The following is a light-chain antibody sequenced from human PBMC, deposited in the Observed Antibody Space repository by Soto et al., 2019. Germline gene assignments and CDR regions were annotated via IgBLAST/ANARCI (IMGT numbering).Light chain of an antibody. CDR1: QSVSNNY. CDR2: GAS. CDR3: QQYRSLWT. J-gene: IGKJ1*01. Sequence: VLTQAPGTLSFSAGETATLSCRTSQSVSNNYLAWYQQKPGQAPRPLIYGASSRATGIPDRFSGSGSGTDFTLSISRLEPEDFAVYYCQQYRSLWTFGQGTKVDIK. V-gene: IGKV3-20*01.